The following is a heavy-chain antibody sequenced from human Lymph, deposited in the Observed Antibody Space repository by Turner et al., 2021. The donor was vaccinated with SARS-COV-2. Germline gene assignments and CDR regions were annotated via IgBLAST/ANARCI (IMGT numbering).Heavy chain of an antibody. V-gene: IGHV3-43*02. Sequence: VQLVESGGGVVQPGGSLRLPCAASAFTFDDYAMHWVRQAPGKGLEWVSLISGDGGGTYYADSVKGRFTISRDNSKNSLSLQMNSLRAEDTALYYCAKDPGYCSGGSCYSRTYFDFWGQGTLVTVSA. CDR2: ISGDGGGT. CDR1: AFTFDDYA. CDR3: AKDPGYCSGGSCYSRTYFDF. J-gene: IGHJ4*02. D-gene: IGHD2-15*01.